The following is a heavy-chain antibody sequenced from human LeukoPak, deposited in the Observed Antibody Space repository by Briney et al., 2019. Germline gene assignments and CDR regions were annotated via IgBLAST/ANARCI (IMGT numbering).Heavy chain of an antibody. V-gene: IGHV3-33*06. CDR1: RFTFRNYG. J-gene: IGHJ4*02. Sequence: GGSLRLSCAASRFTFRNYGMHWVRQAPGKGLEWVAVIWYDGSKKYYVDSVKGRFTISRDNSKNTLYLQMNSLRAEDTAIYYCAKDRRGPAAGTWYFESWGQGNLVTVSS. CDR3: AKDRRGPAAGTWYFES. CDR2: IWYDGSKK. D-gene: IGHD6-13*01.